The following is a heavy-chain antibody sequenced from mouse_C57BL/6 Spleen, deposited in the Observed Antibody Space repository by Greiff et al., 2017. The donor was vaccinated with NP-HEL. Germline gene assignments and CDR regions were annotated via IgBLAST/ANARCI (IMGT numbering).Heavy chain of an antibody. Sequence: QVTLKESGPGILQPSQTLSLTCSFSGFSLSTFGMGVGWIRQPSGKGLEWLAHIWWDDDKYYNPALKSRLTISKDTSKNQVFLKIANVDTADTATYYCARLYYYGSSPYFDVWGTGTTVTVSS. CDR1: GFSLSTFGMG. J-gene: IGHJ1*03. CDR2: IWWDDDK. D-gene: IGHD1-1*01. V-gene: IGHV8-8*01. CDR3: ARLYYYGSSPYFDV.